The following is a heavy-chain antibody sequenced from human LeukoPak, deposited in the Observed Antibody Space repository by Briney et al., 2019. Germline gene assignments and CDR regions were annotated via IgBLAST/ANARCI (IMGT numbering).Heavy chain of an antibody. Sequence: ASVKASCKASGYTFTSYYMHWVRQAPGQGLEWMGIINPSGGSTSYAQKFQGRVTMTRDTSTSTVYMELSSLRSEDTAVYYCARDRTGDYVWGSPPYWGQGTLVTVSS. V-gene: IGHV1-46*01. J-gene: IGHJ4*02. D-gene: IGHD3-16*01. CDR2: INPSGGST. CDR3: ARDRTGDYVWGSPPY. CDR1: GYTFTSYY.